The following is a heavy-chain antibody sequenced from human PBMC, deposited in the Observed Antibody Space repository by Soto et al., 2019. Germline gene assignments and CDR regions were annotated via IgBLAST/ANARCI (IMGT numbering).Heavy chain of an antibody. V-gene: IGHV3-48*02. CDR1: GFTFSTYS. D-gene: IGHD6-13*01. Sequence: PGGSLRLSCAASGFTFSTYSMNWVRQAPGKGLEWTSYITSSSTTIFYADSVKGRFTISRDNAKNSLYLQMNSLRDEDTSVYYWARGNGIAGSFDPWGQGTLVTVSS. CDR3: ARGNGIAGSFDP. CDR2: ITSSSTTI. J-gene: IGHJ5*02.